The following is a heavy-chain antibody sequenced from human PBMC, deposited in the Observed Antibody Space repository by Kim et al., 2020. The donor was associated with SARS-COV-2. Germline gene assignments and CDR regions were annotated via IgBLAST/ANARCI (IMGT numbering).Heavy chain of an antibody. Sequence: GGSLRLSCAASGFTFGDYAMHWVRQAPGKGLEWVSGISWNSGSIVYADSVKGRFTISRDNAKNSLYLQMNSLRAEDTALYYCAKDLGYQVLYVYYGMEVWGQGTTVTVSS. CDR1: GFTFGDYA. CDR3: AKDLGYQVLYVYYGMEV. V-gene: IGHV3-9*01. CDR2: ISWNSGSI. D-gene: IGHD2-2*02. J-gene: IGHJ6*02.